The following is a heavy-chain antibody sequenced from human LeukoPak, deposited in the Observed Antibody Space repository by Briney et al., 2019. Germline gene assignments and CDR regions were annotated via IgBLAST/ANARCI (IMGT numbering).Heavy chain of an antibody. CDR1: VLTVGSNC. V-gene: IGHV3-66*02. D-gene: IGHD6-19*01. CDR3: ATVAVEGREFFQH. CDR2: IYTGGNT. Sequence: GGSLRLSCTASVLTVGSNCMTWVRQAPGKGLEWASLIYTGGNTYYADSVRGRFTISRDISKNTLYLQMSSLRTDDTAIYYCATVAVEGREFFQHWGQGTLVTVSS. J-gene: IGHJ1*01.